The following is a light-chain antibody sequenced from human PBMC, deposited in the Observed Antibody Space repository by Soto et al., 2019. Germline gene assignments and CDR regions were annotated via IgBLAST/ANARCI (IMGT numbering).Light chain of an antibody. CDR1: QSVSGSY. CDR2: GAS. J-gene: IGKJ2*01. V-gene: IGKV3-20*01. CDR3: QQYGSSPPYT. Sequence: EIVLTQSPGTLSLSPGGRATLSCRASQSVSGSYLAWYQQKPGQAPRLLIYGASSRATGITDRFSGSGSGTDFTITISSLETEDFEVYYCQQYGSSPPYTFGQGTKLEIK.